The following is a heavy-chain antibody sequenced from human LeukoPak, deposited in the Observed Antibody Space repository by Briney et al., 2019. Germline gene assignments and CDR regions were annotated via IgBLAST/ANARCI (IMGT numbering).Heavy chain of an antibody. V-gene: IGHV4-30-2*01. Sequence: SQTLSLTCAVSGGSISSGDYSWSWIRQPPGKGLEWIGYIYHSGSTYYNPSLKSRVTISVDRSKNQFSLKLTSVTAADTAVYYCARSGWVYYDSSGPRSWFDPWGQGTLVTVSS. J-gene: IGHJ5*02. D-gene: IGHD3-22*01. CDR3: ARSGWVYYDSSGPRSWFDP. CDR2: IYHSGST. CDR1: GGSISSGDYS.